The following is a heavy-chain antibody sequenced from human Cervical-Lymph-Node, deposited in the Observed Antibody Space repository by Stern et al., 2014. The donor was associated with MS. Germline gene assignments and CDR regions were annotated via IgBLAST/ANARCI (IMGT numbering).Heavy chain of an antibody. V-gene: IGHV3-48*01. CDR3: ARDDMPMYGDNDAFDI. CDR1: GFTFSSYG. J-gene: IGHJ3*02. D-gene: IGHD4-17*01. Sequence: EMQLVESGGGLVQPGASLRLSCAASGFTFSSYGMNWVRQAPGQGLAWVSYLIGSSSSIYYVDSVKGRFTISRENAKNSLYLHMNSLRGEDTAVYYCARDDMPMYGDNDAFDIWGQGTVVTVSS. CDR2: LIGSSSSI.